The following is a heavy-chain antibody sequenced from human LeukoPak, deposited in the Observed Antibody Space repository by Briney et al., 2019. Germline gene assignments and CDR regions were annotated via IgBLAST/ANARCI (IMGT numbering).Heavy chain of an antibody. CDR2: IKSKTDGGTT. V-gene: IGHV3-15*01. Sequence: PGGSLRLSCAASGFTFSNAWMSWVRQAPGKGLEWVGRIKSKTDGGTTDYAAPVKGRFTISRDDSRNTLYLQMNSLKTEDTAVYYCTTSADYGDYARYWGQGTLVTVSS. J-gene: IGHJ4*02. CDR3: TTSADYGDYARY. D-gene: IGHD4-17*01. CDR1: GFTFSNAW.